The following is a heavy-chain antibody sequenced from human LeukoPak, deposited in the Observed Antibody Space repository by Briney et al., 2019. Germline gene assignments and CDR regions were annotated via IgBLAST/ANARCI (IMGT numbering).Heavy chain of an antibody. V-gene: IGHV3-23*01. CDR3: AKKADSSGQGYYFDY. J-gene: IGHJ4*02. Sequence: PGGSLRLSCAASGFSFSSYAMSWVRQAPGKGLEWVSAISGSGGSTYYADSVKGRFTISRDSSKNTLYLQINSLRAEDTALYYCAKKADSSGQGYYFDYWGQGTLVTVSS. CDR1: GFSFSSYA. CDR2: ISGSGGST. D-gene: IGHD3-22*01.